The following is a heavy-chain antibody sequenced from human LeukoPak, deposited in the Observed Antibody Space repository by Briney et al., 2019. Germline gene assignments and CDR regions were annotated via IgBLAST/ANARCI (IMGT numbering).Heavy chain of an antibody. CDR3: ARDQSSSWSHYYYMDV. D-gene: IGHD6-13*01. CDR1: GYTFTGYY. V-gene: IGHV7-4-1*02. CDR2: INTNTGNP. J-gene: IGHJ6*03. Sequence: ASVKVSCKASGYTFTGYYIHWVRQAPGQGLEWMGWINTNTGNPTYAQGFTGRFVFSLDTSVSTAYLQISSLKAEDTAVYYCARDQSSSWSHYYYMDVWGKGTTVTASS.